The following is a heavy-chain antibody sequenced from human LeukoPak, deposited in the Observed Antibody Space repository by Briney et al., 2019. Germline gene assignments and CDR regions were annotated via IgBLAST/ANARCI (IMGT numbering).Heavy chain of an antibody. V-gene: IGHV4-34*01. Sequence: AGGSLRLSCAASGFTFSSYGMHWVRQPPGKGLEWIGEINHSGSTNYNPSLKSRVTISVDTSKNQFSLKLSSVTAADTAVYYCARGGRNSSGYYVDYWGQGTLVTVSS. CDR2: INHSGST. D-gene: IGHD3-22*01. J-gene: IGHJ4*02. CDR1: GFTFSSYG. CDR3: ARGGRNSSGYYVDY.